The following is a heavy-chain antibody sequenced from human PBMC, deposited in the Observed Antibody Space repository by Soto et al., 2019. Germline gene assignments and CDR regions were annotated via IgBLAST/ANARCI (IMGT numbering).Heavy chain of an antibody. CDR2: TYYRSKWYN. CDR3: ASSWGHHFWSGYPNLDV. D-gene: IGHD3-3*02. CDR1: GDSVSSNSAA. V-gene: IGHV6-1*01. Sequence: PSQTLSLTCAISGDSVSSNSAAWNWIRQSPSRGLEWLGRTYYRSKWYNDYAVSVKSRITINPDTSKNQFSLQLNSVTPEDTAAYYCASSWGHHFWSGYPNLDVWGQGTTVTVSS. J-gene: IGHJ6*02.